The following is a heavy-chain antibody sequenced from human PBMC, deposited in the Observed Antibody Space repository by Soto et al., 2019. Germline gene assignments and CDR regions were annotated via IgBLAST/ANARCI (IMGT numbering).Heavy chain of an antibody. D-gene: IGHD5-18*01. J-gene: IGHJ6*02. V-gene: IGHV3-23*01. CDR3: AKDQAEGGFTYGFFYYYGLDV. Sequence: GGSPRLSCAASGFTFRTYAMSWVRQPPGRGLEWVSATDTSGGSTYYADSVKGRFTVSRDNSRNTLHLQMNGLRAEDTAVYYCAKDQAEGGFTYGFFYYYGLDVWGQGTTVTVSS. CDR1: GFTFRTYA. CDR2: TDTSGGST.